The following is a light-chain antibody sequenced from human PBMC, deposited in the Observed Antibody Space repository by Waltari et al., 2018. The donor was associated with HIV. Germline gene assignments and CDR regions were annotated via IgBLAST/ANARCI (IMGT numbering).Light chain of an antibody. V-gene: IGLV4-69*01. CDR2: LNSDGSH. Sequence: QLVLTQSPSASASLGASVKLTCTLSIPHTSYAIASPQQQPEKGPRYLMKLNSDGSHSKGDGIPDRFSGSSSGAERYLTISSLQSEDEADYYCQTWGTGIRVFGGGTKLTVL. J-gene: IGLJ3*02. CDR1: IPHTSYA. CDR3: QTWGTGIRV.